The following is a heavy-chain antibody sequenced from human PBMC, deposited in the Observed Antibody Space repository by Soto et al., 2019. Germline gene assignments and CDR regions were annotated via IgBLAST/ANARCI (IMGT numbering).Heavy chain of an antibody. CDR1: GGSINNDNYY. CDR2: IYYSGKT. J-gene: IGHJ4*02. D-gene: IGHD1-1*01. V-gene: IGHV4-39*02. CDR3: AQTTLRDVSHSFPRTFDN. Sequence: SETLSLTCTVSGGSINNDNYYWGWVRQSPGKGLEWLGSIYYSGKTHYNPSLQSRVTMSVDTSKGHFSLKVNSVTAADAAVYYCAQTTLRDVSHSFPRTFDNWGQGMLVTVSS.